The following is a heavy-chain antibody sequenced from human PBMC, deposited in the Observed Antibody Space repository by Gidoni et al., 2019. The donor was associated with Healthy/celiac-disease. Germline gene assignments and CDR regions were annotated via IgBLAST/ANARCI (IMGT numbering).Heavy chain of an antibody. CDR1: GYSFTSYW. J-gene: IGHJ5*02. D-gene: IGHD6-19*01. CDR3: ARRSSSGWYLMVGNWFDP. Sequence: VQLVQSGAEVKKPGASLKLSCKRSGYSFTSYWIGWVRQMPGNGLEWMGIIYPGDSDTRYSPSFQGQVTISADKSISTAYLQWSSLKASDTAMYDCARRSSSGWYLMVGNWFDPWGQGTLVTVPS. CDR2: IYPGDSDT. V-gene: IGHV5-51*01.